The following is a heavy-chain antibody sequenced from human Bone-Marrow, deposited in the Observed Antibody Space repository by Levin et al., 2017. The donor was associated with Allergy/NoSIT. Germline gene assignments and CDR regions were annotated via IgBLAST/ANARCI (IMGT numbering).Heavy chain of an antibody. CDR1: GFIFSSYW. J-gene: IGHJ5*02. Sequence: GESLKISCTASGFIFSSYWMHWVRQAPGKGPVWVSRIKSDGSSTSYADSVKGRFTISRDNAKNTLYLQMNSLRVEDTAVYYCARPALWFGDNWFDPWGQGTLVTVSS. V-gene: IGHV3-74*01. D-gene: IGHD3-10*01. CDR3: ARPALWFGDNWFDP. CDR2: IKSDGSST.